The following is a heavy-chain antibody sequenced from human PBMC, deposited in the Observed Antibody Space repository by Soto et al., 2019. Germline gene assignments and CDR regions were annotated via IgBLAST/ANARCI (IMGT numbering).Heavy chain of an antibody. Sequence: QVQLPETGPGLVKPSETLSLTCTVSGGSISSYYWSWFRQPPGKGLEWIGYIYYSGSTNYNPSLKSRATIPVDTSKNQFSLRLSSVTAADTDVYYCARRWGAAVDYWGQGTLVTVSS. V-gene: IGHV4-59*08. J-gene: IGHJ4*02. CDR1: GGSISSYY. D-gene: IGHD1-26*01. CDR2: IYYSGST. CDR3: ARRWGAAVDY.